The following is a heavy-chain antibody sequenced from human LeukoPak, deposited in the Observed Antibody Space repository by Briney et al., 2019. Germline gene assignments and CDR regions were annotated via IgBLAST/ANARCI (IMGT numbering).Heavy chain of an antibody. V-gene: IGHV1-46*01. D-gene: IGHD2-2*01. J-gene: IGHJ5*02. CDR1: GYTFTSYY. CDR3: ARDPGSYCSSTSCYEAGWFDP. Sequence: ASVTVSCKASGYTFTSYYMHWVRQAPGQGLEWMGIINPSGGSTSYAQKFQGRVTMTRDTSTSTVYMELSSLRSEDTAVYDCARDPGSYCSSTSCYEAGWFDPWGQGTLVTVSS. CDR2: INPSGGST.